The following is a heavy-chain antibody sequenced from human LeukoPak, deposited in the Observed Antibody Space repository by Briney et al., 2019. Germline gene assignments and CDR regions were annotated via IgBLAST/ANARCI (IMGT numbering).Heavy chain of an antibody. D-gene: IGHD3-22*01. J-gene: IGHJ5*02. CDR1: GGSFCGYY. CDR2: ITHSART. CDR3: GSGRSMIVVRWVGR. V-gene: IGHV4-34*01. Sequence: SETLSLTSAVYGGSFCGYYWSWLRQPPGKGLEWIGEITHSARTNYNPSLKRRVTISVDTSKNQFSLKLSSVTAAGTAVYSGGSGRSMIVVRWVGRWGRGTRDSVS.